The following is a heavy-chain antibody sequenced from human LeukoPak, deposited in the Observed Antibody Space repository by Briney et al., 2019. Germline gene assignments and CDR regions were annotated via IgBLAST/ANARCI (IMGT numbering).Heavy chain of an antibody. Sequence: GGSLRLSCAASGFTFSNYAMNWVRQAPGKGLEWVSYISSSGSTIYYADSVKGRFTISRDNAKNSLYLQMNSLRAEDTAVYYCARHGTSDYGDYVTFDYWGQGTLVTVSS. J-gene: IGHJ4*02. CDR3: ARHGTSDYGDYVTFDY. D-gene: IGHD4-17*01. V-gene: IGHV3-48*03. CDR2: ISSSGSTI. CDR1: GFTFSNYA.